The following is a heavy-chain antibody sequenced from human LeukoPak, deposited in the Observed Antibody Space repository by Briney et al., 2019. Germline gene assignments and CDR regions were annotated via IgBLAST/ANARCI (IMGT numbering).Heavy chain of an antibody. Sequence: PGGSLRLPCAASGFTFSSYAMSWVRQAPGKGLEWVSAISGSGGSTYYADSVKGRFTISRDNSKNTLYLQMNSLRAEDTAVYYCARGVDIVATIINFDYWGQGTLVTVSS. D-gene: IGHD5-12*01. V-gene: IGHV3-23*01. CDR3: ARGVDIVATIINFDY. CDR2: ISGSGGST. CDR1: GFTFSSYA. J-gene: IGHJ4*02.